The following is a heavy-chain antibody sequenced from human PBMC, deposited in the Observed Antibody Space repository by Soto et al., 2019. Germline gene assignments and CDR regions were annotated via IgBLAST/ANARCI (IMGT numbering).Heavy chain of an antibody. D-gene: IGHD3-22*01. J-gene: IGHJ4*02. CDR1: GGSISSYY. Sequence: SETLSLTCTVSGGSISSYYWSWIRQPAGKGLEWIGRIYTSGSTNYNPSLKSRVTMSVDTSKNQFSLKLSSVTAADTAVYYCAASYYYDSSGYSPYYFDYWGQGTLVTVS. CDR3: AASYYYDSSGYSPYYFDY. CDR2: IYTSGST. V-gene: IGHV4-4*07.